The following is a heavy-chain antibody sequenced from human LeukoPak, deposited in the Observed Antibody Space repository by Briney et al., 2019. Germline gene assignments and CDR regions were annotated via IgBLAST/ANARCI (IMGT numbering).Heavy chain of an antibody. Sequence: GGSLRLSCAASGFTFSSYAMHWVRQAPGKGLEWVAVISYDGSNKYYADSVKGRFTISRDNSKNTLYLQMNSLRAEDTAAYYCARDEGDSSSTRFDYWGQGTLVTVSS. CDR2: ISYDGSNK. V-gene: IGHV3-30-3*01. D-gene: IGHD3-22*01. CDR1: GFTFSSYA. J-gene: IGHJ4*02. CDR3: ARDEGDSSSTRFDY.